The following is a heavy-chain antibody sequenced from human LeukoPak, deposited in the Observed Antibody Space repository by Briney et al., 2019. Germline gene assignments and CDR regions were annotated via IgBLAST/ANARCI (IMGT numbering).Heavy chain of an antibody. V-gene: IGHV4-30-4*01. CDR2: IYYSGST. J-gene: IGHJ4*02. CDR3: ARDRGVRGVIKDY. D-gene: IGHD3-10*01. CDR1: GGSISSGDYY. Sequence: SETLSLTCTVSGGSISSGDYYWSWIRQPPGKGLEWIGYIYYSGSTYYNPSLKGRVTISVDTSKNQFSLKLSSVTAADTAVYYCARDRGVRGVIKDYWGQGTLVTVSS.